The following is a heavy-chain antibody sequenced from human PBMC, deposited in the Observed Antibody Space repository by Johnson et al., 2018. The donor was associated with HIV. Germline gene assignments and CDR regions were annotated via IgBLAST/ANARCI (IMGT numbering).Heavy chain of an antibody. CDR3: ARSDYVWGSYTRKGAFDI. CDR1: GFTVSSNY. V-gene: IGHV3-7*03. CDR2: IKQDGSEK. D-gene: IGHD3-16*01. Sequence: VQLVESGGGLVQPGGSLRLSCAASGFTVSSNYMSWVRQAPGKGLEWVASIKQDGSEKYYVDSVKGRFTISRDNAKNSLYLQMNSLRAEDTALYYCARSDYVWGSYTRKGAFDIWGHGTMVTVSS. J-gene: IGHJ3*02.